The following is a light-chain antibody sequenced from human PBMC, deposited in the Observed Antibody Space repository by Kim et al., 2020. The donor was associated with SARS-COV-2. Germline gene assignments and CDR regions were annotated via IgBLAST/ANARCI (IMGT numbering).Light chain of an antibody. CDR2: EVS. J-gene: IGLJ2*01. CDR1: SGDVRSYNL. Sequence: GQSITISCVGTSGDVRSYNLVSWYQQHPVTARTLMIYEVSKRPSGVSNRFSGSKSGNTASLTISGLQAEDEADYYCCSSAGSSTNVFGGGTPLTVL. V-gene: IGLV2-23*02. CDR3: CSSAGSSTNV.